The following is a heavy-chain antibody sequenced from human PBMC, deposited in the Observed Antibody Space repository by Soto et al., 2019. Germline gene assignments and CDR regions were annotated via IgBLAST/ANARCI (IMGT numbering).Heavy chain of an antibody. D-gene: IGHD2-21*02. CDR1: GFTFSNYA. CDR2: ISGGIT. V-gene: IGHV3-23*01. J-gene: IGHJ5*02. CDR3: ATCIGGDCYSDH. Sequence: LRLSCSASGFTFSNYAMSWVRQAPGKGLEWVSAISGGITYYADSVKGRFTISRDNSKNTPFLQMTSLRVEDTAVYYCATCIGGDCYSDHWGRGALVTVSS.